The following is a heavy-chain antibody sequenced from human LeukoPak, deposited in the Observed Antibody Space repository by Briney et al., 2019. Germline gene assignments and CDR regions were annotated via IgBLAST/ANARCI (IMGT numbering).Heavy chain of an antibody. CDR1: GFTFSSYA. CDR2: ISGSGGST. CDR3: AKDPFRPSSSRGTDY. V-gene: IGHV3-23*01. Sequence: GGSLRLSCAASGFTFSSYAMSWVRQAPGKGLEWVSAISGSGGSTYYADSVKGRFTISRDNSKNTLYLQMNSLRAEDTAVYYCAKDPFRPSSSRGTDYWGQGTLVTVSS. J-gene: IGHJ4*02. D-gene: IGHD6-13*01.